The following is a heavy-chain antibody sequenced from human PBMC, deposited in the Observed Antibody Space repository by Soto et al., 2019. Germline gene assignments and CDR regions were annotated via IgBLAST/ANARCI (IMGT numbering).Heavy chain of an antibody. J-gene: IGHJ5*02. D-gene: IGHD6-13*01. CDR2: ISGSGGST. V-gene: IGHV3-23*01. Sequence: PGGSLRLSCAASGFTFSSYAMSWVRQAPGKGLEWVSAISGSGGSTYYADSVKGRFTISRDNSKNTLYLQMNSLRAEDTAVYYCAKDSSSWHPGPNWFDPCGQRTLVTVSS. CDR3: AKDSSSWHPGPNWFDP. CDR1: GFTFSSYA.